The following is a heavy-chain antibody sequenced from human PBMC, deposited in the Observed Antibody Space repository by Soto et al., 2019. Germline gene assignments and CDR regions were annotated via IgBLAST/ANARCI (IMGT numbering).Heavy chain of an antibody. CDR2: INTDGSNT. Sequence: GGSLRLSCAASGLTFNRYWMHWVRHAPGKGLVWVSHINTDGSNTNYADSVKGRFTISRDNAKSTLFLQMNSLRDEDTAVYYCAREFCSGWNCYTYCFDPWGQGIPVTVSS. CDR1: GLTFNRYW. V-gene: IGHV3-74*01. J-gene: IGHJ5*02. D-gene: IGHD2-15*01. CDR3: AREFCSGWNCYTYCFDP.